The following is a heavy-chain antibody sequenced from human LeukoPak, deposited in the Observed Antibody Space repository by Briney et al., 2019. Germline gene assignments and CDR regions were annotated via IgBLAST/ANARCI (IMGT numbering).Heavy chain of an antibody. D-gene: IGHD6-13*01. V-gene: IGHV1-69*06. CDR2: IIPIFGTA. Sequence: SVKVSCKASGYTFTDYYILWVRQAPGQGLEWMGGIIPIFGTANYAQKFQGRVTITADKSTSTAYMELSSLRSEDTAVYYCARAEGGSSSWYRRWFDPWGQGTLVTVSS. CDR1: GYTFTDYY. CDR3: ARAEGGSSSWYRRWFDP. J-gene: IGHJ5*02.